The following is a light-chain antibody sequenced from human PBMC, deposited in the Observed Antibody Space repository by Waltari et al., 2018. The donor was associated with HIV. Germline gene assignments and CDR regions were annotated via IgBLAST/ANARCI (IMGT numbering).Light chain of an antibody. CDR2: EVS. Sequence: QSALTKPPSVSASPGQSVTISCTGGSSDVGGYNRVSWYQQPPGTAPKLMIYEVSNRPSGVPDRFSGSKSGNAASLTISGLQPEDEGDYFCSSYTSSSTYVIFGGGTKLTVL. V-gene: IGLV2-18*02. J-gene: IGLJ2*01. CDR1: SSDVGGYNR. CDR3: SSYTSSSTYVI.